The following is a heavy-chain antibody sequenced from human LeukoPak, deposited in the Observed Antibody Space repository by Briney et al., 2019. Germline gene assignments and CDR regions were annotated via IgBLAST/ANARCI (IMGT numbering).Heavy chain of an antibody. CDR3: ARGYDILTGNEDDAFDI. V-gene: IGHV1-69*06. J-gene: IGHJ3*02. CDR1: GGTFSSYA. D-gene: IGHD3-9*01. CDR2: IIPIFGTA. Sequence: ASVKVSCKASGGTFSSYAISWVRQAPGQGLEWMGGIIPIFGTANYAQKFQGRVTITADKSTSTAYMELSSLRSEDTAVYYCARGYDILTGNEDDAFDIWGQGTMVTVSS.